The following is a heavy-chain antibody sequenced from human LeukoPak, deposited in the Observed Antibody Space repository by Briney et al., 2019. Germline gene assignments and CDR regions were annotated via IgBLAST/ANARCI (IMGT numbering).Heavy chain of an antibody. CDR1: GFPFSSYW. J-gene: IGHJ4*02. Sequence: GGSLRLSCVASGFPFSSYWMTWVRQAPGKGLEWVANIKQDGSKKSYVDSVKGRFTISRDNAKNSVYLQMNSLRGDDTAIYYCARGGTRRPSPFDYWGQGTPVTVSS. V-gene: IGHV3-7*03. D-gene: IGHD1-14*01. CDR3: ARGGTRRPSPFDY. CDR2: IKQDGSKK.